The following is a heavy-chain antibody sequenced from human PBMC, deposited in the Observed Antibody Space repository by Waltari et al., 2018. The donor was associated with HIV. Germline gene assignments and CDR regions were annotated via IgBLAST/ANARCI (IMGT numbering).Heavy chain of an antibody. Sequence: ESGGGRAKPGGTLKLSCSGSGFTFKTYSVSWIRQTPGRGHEWISSISDDSSFIYYADSVKGRFTVSRDNVRNSVFLQMNDVRAEDTAKYFCGAFLCAEDCRDGFDVWGQGTMVTVSS. V-gene: IGHV3-21*06. CDR1: GFTFKTYS. J-gene: IGHJ3*01. D-gene: IGHD2-21*02. CDR2: ISDDSSFI. CDR3: GAFLCAEDCRDGFDV.